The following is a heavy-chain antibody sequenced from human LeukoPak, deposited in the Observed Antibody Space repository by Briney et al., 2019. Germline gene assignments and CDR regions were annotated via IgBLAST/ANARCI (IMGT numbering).Heavy chain of an antibody. V-gene: IGHV4-59*08. CDR2: IYYSGTP. D-gene: IGHD1-26*01. CDR1: GGSISSYY. CDR3: ARHGGSYDFDF. Sequence: SETLSLTCTVSGGSISSYYWSWIRQPPGRGLEWIGYIYYSGTPNYNPTLKSRVTMSVDTSKNQFSLKLSSVTAADTAVYYCARHGGSYDFDFWGQGTLVTVSS. J-gene: IGHJ4*02.